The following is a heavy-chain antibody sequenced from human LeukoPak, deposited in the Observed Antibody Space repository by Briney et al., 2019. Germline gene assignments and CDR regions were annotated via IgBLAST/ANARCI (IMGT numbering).Heavy chain of an antibody. CDR2: IYYSGST. J-gene: IGHJ4*02. CDR3: ARVETSSGYPYYFDY. V-gene: IGHV4-30-4*01. Sequence: SSETLSLTCTVSGGSISSGDYYWSWIRQPPGKGLEWIGYIYYSGSTYYNPSLKSRVTISVDTSKNQFSLKLSSVTAADTAVYYCARVETSSGYPYYFDYWGQGTLVTVSS. CDR1: GGSISSGDYY. D-gene: IGHD3-22*01.